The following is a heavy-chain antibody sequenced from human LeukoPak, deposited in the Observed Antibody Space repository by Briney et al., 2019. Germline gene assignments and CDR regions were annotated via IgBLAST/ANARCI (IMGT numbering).Heavy chain of an antibody. V-gene: IGHV3-7*01. CDR1: GFTFRSYW. J-gene: IGHJ5*02. D-gene: IGHD3-10*01. CDR2: IKQDGSET. CDR3: ARGGLAGTGDL. Sequence: GGSLRLSCAASGFTFRSYWMTWVRQSPGKGLEWVANIKQDGSETYHVDSVKGRFTISRDNAKDSLYLEMNSLRAEDTAVYYCARGGLAGTGDLWGQGTRVTVSS.